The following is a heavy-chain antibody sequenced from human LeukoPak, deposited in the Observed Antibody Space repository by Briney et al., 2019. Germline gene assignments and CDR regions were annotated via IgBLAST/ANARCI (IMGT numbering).Heavy chain of an antibody. V-gene: IGHV3-30*04. CDR3: ARDPLSSSSFDP. J-gene: IGHJ5*02. CDR2: IRYDGSNK. Sequence: GRSLRLSCVASGFRFSGYAIHWVRQAPGKGLEWVAFIRYDGSNKYYADSVKGRFTVSRDNSKNTLYLQMDSLRAEDTAVYYCARDPLSSSSFDPWGQGTLVTVSS. CDR1: GFRFSGYA. D-gene: IGHD6-13*01.